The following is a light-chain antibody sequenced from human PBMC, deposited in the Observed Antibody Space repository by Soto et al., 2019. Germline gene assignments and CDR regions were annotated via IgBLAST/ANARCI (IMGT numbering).Light chain of an antibody. CDR3: QQRSNWPPWT. J-gene: IGKJ1*01. CDR1: QSVSSF. CDR2: DAF. V-gene: IGKV3-11*01. Sequence: EIVLTQSPATLSLSPGERATLSCTASQSVSSFLAWYQQKPGQAPRLLIYDAFKRATGIPARFSGSGSGTDFTLTISSLEPEDSAVYYCQQRSNWPPWTFGQGTKVEVE.